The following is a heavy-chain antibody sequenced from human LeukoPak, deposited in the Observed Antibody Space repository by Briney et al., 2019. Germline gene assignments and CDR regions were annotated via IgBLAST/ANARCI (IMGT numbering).Heavy chain of an antibody. J-gene: IGHJ4*02. CDR3: ATSSMVRGAQFDY. D-gene: IGHD3-10*01. Sequence: GRSLRLSCAASGFTVSSYAIHWVRQAPGKGLEWVAVISYDGSNKYYADSVKGRFTISRDNSKNTLYLQMNSLRAEDTAVYYCATSSMVRGAQFDYWGQGTLVTVSS. CDR2: ISYDGSNK. CDR1: GFTVSSYA. V-gene: IGHV3-30*04.